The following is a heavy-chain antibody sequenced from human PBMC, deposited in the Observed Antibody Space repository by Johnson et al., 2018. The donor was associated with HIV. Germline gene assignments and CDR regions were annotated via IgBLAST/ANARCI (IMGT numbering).Heavy chain of an antibody. J-gene: IGHJ3*02. CDR2: ISYDGSNK. CDR3: ARGRPWGWELRRDACDI. V-gene: IGHV3-30-3*01. D-gene: IGHD3-16*01. CDR1: GFTFSSYA. Sequence: QVQLVESGGGVVQPGRSLRLSCAASGFTFSSYAMHWVRQAPGKGLEWVAVISYDGSNKYNADSVKGRFTISRDNAKKSLYLQMNSLRDEDTALYYCARGRPWGWELRRDACDIWGQGTMVTVSS.